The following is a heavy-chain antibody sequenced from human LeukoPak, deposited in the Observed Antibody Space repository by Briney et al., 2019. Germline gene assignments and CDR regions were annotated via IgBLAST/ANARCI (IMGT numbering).Heavy chain of an antibody. CDR3: ARAALQWKLQAPDY. Sequence: ASVKVSCKASGGTFSSYAISWVRQAPGQGLEWMGGIIPIFGTANYAQKFQGRVTITADESTSTAYMELSSLRSEDTAVYYCARAALQWKLQAPDYWGQGTLVTVSS. CDR2: IIPIFGTA. D-gene: IGHD1-26*01. CDR1: GGTFSSYA. V-gene: IGHV1-69*13. J-gene: IGHJ4*02.